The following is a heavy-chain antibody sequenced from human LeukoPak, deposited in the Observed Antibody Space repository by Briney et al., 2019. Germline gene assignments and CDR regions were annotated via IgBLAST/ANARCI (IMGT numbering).Heavy chain of an antibody. D-gene: IGHD1-26*01. J-gene: IGHJ3*02. CDR2: IYYSGST. CDR3: ARGGSGSYFYDAFDI. CDR1: GFTFSDYY. Sequence: GSLRLSCAASGFTFSDYYMSWIRQPPGKGLEWIGYIYYSGSTNYNPSLKSRVTISVDTSKNQFSLKLSSVTAADTAVYYCARGGSGSYFYDAFDIWGQGTMVTVSS. V-gene: IGHV4-59*01.